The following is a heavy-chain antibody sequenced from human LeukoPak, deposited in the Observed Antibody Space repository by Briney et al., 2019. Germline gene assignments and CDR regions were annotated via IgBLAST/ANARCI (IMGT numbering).Heavy chain of an antibody. D-gene: IGHD6-19*01. J-gene: IGHJ4*02. CDR1: GFTFSTSG. CDR3: ARGIGGGWAGFDY. V-gene: IGHV3-30*03. Sequence: PGRSLRLSCAASGFTFSTSGMHWVRQAPGKGLEWVAIISYDGSNKYFADSVKGRFTTSRENAKNSLYLQMNSLRAGDTAVYYCARGIGGGWAGFDYWGQGTLVTVSS. CDR2: ISYDGSNK.